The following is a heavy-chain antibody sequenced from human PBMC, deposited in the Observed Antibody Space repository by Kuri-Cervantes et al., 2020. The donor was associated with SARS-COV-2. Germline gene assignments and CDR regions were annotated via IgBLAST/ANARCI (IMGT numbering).Heavy chain of an antibody. CDR3: ASRDADNISSDAFDI. CDR1: GDSISSSGYY. V-gene: IGHV4-31*11. CDR2: VYYSGDT. Sequence: SETLSLTCVVSGDSISSSGYYWNWIRQHPGKGLEWIGYVYYSGDTYYNPSLKSRVSISAQTSQNQFSLRLTSATAADTAVYYCASRDADNISSDAFDIWGQGTMVTVSS. J-gene: IGHJ3*02. D-gene: IGHD1-1*01.